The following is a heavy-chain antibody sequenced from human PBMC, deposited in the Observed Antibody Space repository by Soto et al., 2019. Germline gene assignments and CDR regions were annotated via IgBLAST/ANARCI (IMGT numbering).Heavy chain of an antibody. CDR1: GFTFDDYT. CDR3: VKDWSGKTCPCMDA. CDR2: ISADGGRT. D-gene: IGHD3-3*01. Sequence: GGSLRLSCAASGFTFDDYTMHWFRQAPGEGLEWVSTISADGGRTYYADSVKGRFSISRDSSRNTIYMQMNNLRVDDTATYFCVKDWSGKTCPCMDAWGQGTRSPSP. V-gene: IGHV3-23*01. J-gene: IGHJ6*02.